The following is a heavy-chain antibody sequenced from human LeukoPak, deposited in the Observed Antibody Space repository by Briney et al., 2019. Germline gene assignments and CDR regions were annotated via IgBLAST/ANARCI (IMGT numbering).Heavy chain of an antibody. V-gene: IGHV4-59*01. CDR3: ARIWEMTTAVYYYYYMDV. J-gene: IGHJ6*03. CDR2: IYYSGST. D-gene: IGHD4-17*01. CDR1: GGSISSYY. Sequence: SETLSLTCTVSGGSISSYYWSWIRQPPGKGLEWIGYIYYSGSTNYNPSPKSRVTISVDTSKNQFSLKLSSVTAADTAVYYCARIWEMTTAVYYYYYMDVWGKGTTVTVSS.